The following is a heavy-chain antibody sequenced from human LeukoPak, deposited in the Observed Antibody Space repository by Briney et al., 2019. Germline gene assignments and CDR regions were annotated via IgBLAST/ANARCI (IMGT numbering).Heavy chain of an antibody. V-gene: IGHV4-59*01. CDR1: GGSISSNY. Sequence: ETPSLTCTVSGGSISSNYWSWIRQPPGKGLEWIGYIYYSGSTNYNPSLKSRVTISVDTSKNQFSLKLSSVTAADTAVYYCAREGDSSGWYFDYWGQGTLFPASS. CDR2: IYYSGST. CDR3: AREGDSSGWYFDY. D-gene: IGHD6-19*01. J-gene: IGHJ4*02.